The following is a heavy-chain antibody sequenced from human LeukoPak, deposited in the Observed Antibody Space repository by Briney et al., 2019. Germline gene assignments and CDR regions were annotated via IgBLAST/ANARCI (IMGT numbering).Heavy chain of an antibody. J-gene: IGHJ6*02. D-gene: IGHD6-6*01. V-gene: IGHV4-59*01. CDR1: GGSISSYY. CDR3: ARWRSHSSSSPYYYNGMDV. Sequence: SETLSLTCTVSGGSISSYYWSWVRQAPGQGLEWIGYICYSGSTNYNPSLKSRVTISVDTSKNQFSLKLSSVTAADTAVYYCARWRSHSSSSPYYYNGMDVWGQRATVTVSS. CDR2: ICYSGST.